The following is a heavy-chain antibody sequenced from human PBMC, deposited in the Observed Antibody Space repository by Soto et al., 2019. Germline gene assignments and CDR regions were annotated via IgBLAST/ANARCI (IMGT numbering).Heavy chain of an antibody. CDR1: GFSLRTTGVG. CDR3: AHTWGLPFDY. J-gene: IGHJ4*02. V-gene: IGHV2-5*02. CDR2: IYWDDNK. D-gene: IGHD3-16*01. Sequence: QITLKESGPTLVKPTQTLTLTFTYYGFSLRTTGVGVGWIRQPPGKALEWLGIIYWDDNKRYSPSLKSRLTLTNDISKSQVVLTMTNMDPVDTATYYCAHTWGLPFDYWGQGTLVIVSA.